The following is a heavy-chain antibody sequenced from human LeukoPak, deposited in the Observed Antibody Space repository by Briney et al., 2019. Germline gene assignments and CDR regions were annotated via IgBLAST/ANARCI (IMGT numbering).Heavy chain of an antibody. J-gene: IGHJ4*02. CDR2: INPNSGGT. CDR3: ARMESYYDFWSGYSA. Sequence: ASVKVSCKASGYTFTGYYMHWVRQAPGQGLDWMGWINPNSGGTNYAQKFQGRVTMTRDTSISTAYMELSRLRSDDTAVYYCARMESYYDFWSGYSAWGQGTLVTVSS. D-gene: IGHD3-3*01. CDR1: GYTFTGYY. V-gene: IGHV1-2*02.